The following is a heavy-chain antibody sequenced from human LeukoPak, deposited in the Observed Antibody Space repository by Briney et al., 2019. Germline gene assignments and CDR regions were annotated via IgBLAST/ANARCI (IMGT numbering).Heavy chain of an antibody. Sequence: TSETLSLTCTVSDDSISDYYRGWIRQPPGKGLEWIGYFHNSGTSTYNPSLKSRVTISVDTSKNQFSLKLSSVTAADTAVYYCARHGQYSGYDDPPSGPGGMDVWGQGTTVTVSS. CDR3: ARHGQYSGYDDPPSGPGGMDV. V-gene: IGHV4-59*08. CDR2: FHNSGTS. D-gene: IGHD5-12*01. J-gene: IGHJ6*02. CDR1: DDSISDYY.